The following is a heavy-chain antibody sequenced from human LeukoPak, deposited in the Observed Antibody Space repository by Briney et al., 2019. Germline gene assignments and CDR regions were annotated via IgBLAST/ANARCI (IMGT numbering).Heavy chain of an antibody. J-gene: IGHJ4*02. Sequence: GGSLRLSCAASGFSFGSYAMSWVRQAPGKGLEWVSAISGRGGSTYYADSVKGRFTISRDNPKNTLYLQMNSLRAEDTAVYYCAKDRGSGWPQFDYWGQGTLVTVSS. CDR3: AKDRGSGWPQFDY. V-gene: IGHV3-23*01. CDR2: ISGRGGST. CDR1: GFSFGSYA. D-gene: IGHD6-19*01.